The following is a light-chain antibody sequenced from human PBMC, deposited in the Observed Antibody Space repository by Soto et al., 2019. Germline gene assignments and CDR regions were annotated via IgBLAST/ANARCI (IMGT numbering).Light chain of an antibody. CDR3: SSFAGTIFYV. CDR2: EVT. V-gene: IGLV2-8*01. J-gene: IGLJ1*01. CDR1: SSDVGGYNY. Sequence: QSALTQPPSASGSPGQSVTLSCTGTSSDVGGYNYVSWYQQHPGKAPKLMIYEVTKRPSGVPDRFSGSKSGNTASLTVSGLQAEDEADYFCSSFAGTIFYVFGTGTKLTVL.